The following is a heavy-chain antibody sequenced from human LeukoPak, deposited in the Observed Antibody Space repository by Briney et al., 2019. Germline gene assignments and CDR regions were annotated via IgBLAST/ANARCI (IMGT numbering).Heavy chain of an antibody. J-gene: IGHJ4*02. Sequence: QPGGSLRLSCAACGFTFSSYWMSWVRQAPWKGLEWVANIKQDGSEKYYVDSVKGRFTISRDNAKNSLYLQMNSLRAEDTAVYYCARDPPRGRFPDYWGQGTLVTVSS. D-gene: IGHD3-10*01. CDR2: IKQDGSEK. CDR1: GFTFSSYW. CDR3: ARDPPRGRFPDY. V-gene: IGHV3-7*01.